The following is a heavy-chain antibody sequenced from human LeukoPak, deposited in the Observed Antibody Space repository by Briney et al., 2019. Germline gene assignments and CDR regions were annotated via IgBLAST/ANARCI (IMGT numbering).Heavy chain of an antibody. Sequence: PSETLSLTCTVSGGSISSGGYYWSWIRQHPGKGLEWIGYIYYSGSTYYNPSLKSRVTISVDTSKNRFSLKLSSVTAADTAVYYCARVYYYGSGSYPYYFDYWGQGTLVTVSS. CDR2: IYYSGST. V-gene: IGHV4-31*03. CDR1: GGSISSGGYY. CDR3: ARVYYYGSGSYPYYFDY. J-gene: IGHJ4*02. D-gene: IGHD3-10*01.